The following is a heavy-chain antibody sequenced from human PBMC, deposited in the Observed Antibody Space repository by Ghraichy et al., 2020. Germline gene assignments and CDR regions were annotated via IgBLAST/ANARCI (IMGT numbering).Heavy chain of an antibody. V-gene: IGHV3-21*04. CDR3: VREDSAFDH. CDR2: ISSSTRYI. CDR1: GLMFSPNT. D-gene: IGHD5-18*01. J-gene: IGHJ4*02. Sequence: GESLNISCVASGLMFSPNTMNWVRQAPGKGLEWVSSISSSTRYIYYADSVKGRFTISRDNAQNSLYLQMNSLRPEDTAIYYCVREDSAFDHWGQGTLVTVSS.